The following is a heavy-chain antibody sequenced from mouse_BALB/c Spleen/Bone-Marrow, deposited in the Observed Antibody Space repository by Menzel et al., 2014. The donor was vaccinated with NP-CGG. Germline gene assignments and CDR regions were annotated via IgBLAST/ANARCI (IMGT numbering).Heavy chain of an antibody. CDR1: GFTFSNYG. CDR2: VNVNGDRT. Sequence: EVKLQESGGGLVQPGGSLKLSCAASGFTFSNYGMSWVRQTPDKRLEMIATVNVNGDRTYHPDSVKGRFTISRDNAKNTLSLQMSSLKSEDTAMYYCARGYDYSSWFAYWGQGTLVTVSA. V-gene: IGHV5-6-3*01. D-gene: IGHD2-4*01. CDR3: ARGYDYSSWFAY. J-gene: IGHJ3*01.